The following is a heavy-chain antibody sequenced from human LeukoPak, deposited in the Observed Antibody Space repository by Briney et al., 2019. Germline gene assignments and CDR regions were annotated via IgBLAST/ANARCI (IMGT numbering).Heavy chain of an antibody. D-gene: IGHD2-2*01. Sequence: KPGESLPIPCMGSGYIFTSYWIGWVRQMPGKGLEWMGIIYPGDSDTRYSPSFQGQVTISADKSISTAYLQWSSLKASDTAMYYCARNQLLWTWFDPWGQGTLVTVSS. J-gene: IGHJ5*02. CDR2: IYPGDSDT. CDR1: GYIFTSYW. V-gene: IGHV5-51*01. CDR3: ARNQLLWTWFDP.